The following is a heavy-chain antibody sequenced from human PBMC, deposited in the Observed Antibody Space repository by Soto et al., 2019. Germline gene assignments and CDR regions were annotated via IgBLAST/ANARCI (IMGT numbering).Heavy chain of an antibody. CDR1: GYTFTSYD. CDR2: MNPNSGNT. CDR3: ARGRIVVVTAANHYGMDV. Sequence: ASVKVSCKASGYTFTSYDINWVRQATGQGLEWMGWMNPNSGNTGYAQKFQGRVTMTRNTSISTAYMELSSLRSEDTAVYYCARGRIVVVTAANHYGMDVWGQGTTVTVYS. V-gene: IGHV1-8*01. D-gene: IGHD2-2*01. J-gene: IGHJ6*02.